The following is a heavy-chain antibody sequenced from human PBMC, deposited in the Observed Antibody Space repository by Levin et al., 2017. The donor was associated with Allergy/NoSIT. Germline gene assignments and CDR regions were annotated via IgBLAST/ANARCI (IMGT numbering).Heavy chain of an antibody. Sequence: SCAASGFTFDDYTMHWVRQAPGKGLEWVSLISWDGGSTYYADSVKGRFTISRDNSKNSLYLQMNSLRTEDTALYYCAKEAGSGSYYDYWGQGTLVTVSS. J-gene: IGHJ4*02. CDR1: GFTFDDYT. V-gene: IGHV3-43*01. CDR2: ISWDGGST. D-gene: IGHD3-10*01. CDR3: AKEAGSGSYYDY.